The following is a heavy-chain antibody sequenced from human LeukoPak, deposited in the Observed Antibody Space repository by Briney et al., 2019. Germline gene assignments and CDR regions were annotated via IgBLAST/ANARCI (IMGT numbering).Heavy chain of an antibody. CDR2: IKQDGSEK. CDR3: ARVSYDILTGYSGDDAFDI. D-gene: IGHD3-9*01. CDR1: XFTFSSYW. J-gene: IGHJ3*02. V-gene: IGHV3-7*03. Sequence: ASXFTFSSYWMSWVRQAPGKGLEXXAXIKQDGSEKYYVDSVKGRFTISRDNANNSLYLQMNSLRAEDTAVYYCARVSYDILTGYSGDDAFDIWGQGTMVTVSS.